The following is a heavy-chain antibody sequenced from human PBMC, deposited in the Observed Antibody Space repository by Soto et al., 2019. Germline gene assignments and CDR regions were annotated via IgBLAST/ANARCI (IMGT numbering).Heavy chain of an antibody. CDR2: ISYDGSNK. Sequence: GGSLRLSCAASGFTFSSYAMHWVRQAPGKGLEWVAVISYDGSNKYYADSVKGRFTISRDTAKNTLYLQMNSLRAEDTAVYYCAREIVTTGEYYFDSWGQGTLVTVSS. CDR3: AREIVTTGEYYFDS. CDR1: GFTFSSYA. V-gene: IGHV3-30-3*01. D-gene: IGHD1-1*01. J-gene: IGHJ4*02.